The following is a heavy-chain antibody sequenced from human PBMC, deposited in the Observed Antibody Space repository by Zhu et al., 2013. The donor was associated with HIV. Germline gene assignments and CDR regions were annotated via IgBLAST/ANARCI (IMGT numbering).Heavy chain of an antibody. CDR3: ARVLGVTLRSVHGMDV. CDR1: GYTFTSYF. Sequence: QVQLVQSGAEVKKPGASVKVSCKASGYTFTSYFMHWVRQAPGQGLEWMGIINPSSGSTSHAPEFRGRVTMTRDTSTSTVYMELSSLRSDDTAVYYCARVLGVTLRSVHGMDVWGQGTTVTVSS. V-gene: IGHV1-46*03. J-gene: IGHJ6*02. D-gene: IGHD3-10*01. CDR2: INPSSGST.